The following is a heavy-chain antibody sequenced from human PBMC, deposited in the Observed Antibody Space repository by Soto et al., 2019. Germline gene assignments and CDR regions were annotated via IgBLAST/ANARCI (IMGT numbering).Heavy chain of an antibody. CDR2: IDWDDDK. CDR3: ARTRGFGVYHYYFGLDV. Sequence: SGPTLENPRQTHTLTCTFSGFSLSNSGMGVNWIRQPPGRALEWLALIDWDDDKYYNTSLQTRLTISKDTSKNQVVLKMTNLDPADTATYYCARTRGFGVYHYYFGLDVWGQGTTVTVS. J-gene: IGHJ6*02. D-gene: IGHD3-3*01. V-gene: IGHV2-70*01. CDR1: GFSLSNSGMG.